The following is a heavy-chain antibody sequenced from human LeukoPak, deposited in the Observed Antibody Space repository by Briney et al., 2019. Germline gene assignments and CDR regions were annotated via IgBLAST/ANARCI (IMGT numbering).Heavy chain of an antibody. CDR2: MNPNSGHT. J-gene: IGHJ5*02. CDR1: GYSFTSYD. D-gene: IGHD6-19*01. V-gene: IGHV1-8*01. CDR3: ARGPALHSKWVGGRWFDP. Sequence: GASVTVSCTASGYSFTSYDIHWVRQAAGHGLEWMGWMNPNSGHTGHAQKFQGRVTMTGDTSMTTAYMELSGLTFEDTAMYYCARGPALHSKWVGGRWFDPWGQGTLVTVSS.